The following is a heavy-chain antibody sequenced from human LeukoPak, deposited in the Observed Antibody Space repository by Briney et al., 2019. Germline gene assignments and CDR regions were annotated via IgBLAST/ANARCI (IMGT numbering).Heavy chain of an antibody. D-gene: IGHD4-17*01. CDR1: GFTFSTYN. J-gene: IGHJ1*01. CDR3: ARGATVTTQYFQH. V-gene: IGHV3-30*03. Sequence: GGSLRLSCAASGFTFSTYNMNWVRQAPGKGLEWVAVISYDGSNKYYADSVKGRFTISRDNSKNTLYLQMNSLRAEDTAVYYCARGATVTTQYFQHWGQGTLVTVSS. CDR2: ISYDGSNK.